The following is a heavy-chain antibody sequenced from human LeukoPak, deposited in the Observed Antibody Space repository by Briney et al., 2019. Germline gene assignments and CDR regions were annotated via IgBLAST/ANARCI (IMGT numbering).Heavy chain of an antibody. D-gene: IGHD3-3*01. Sequence: GGSLRLSCAASGFTFSSYAMHWVRQAPGKGLEYVSAISSNGGSTYYANSVKGSFTISRDNTKNTLYLQMGSLRSDDMAVYYCARGYGVDYDFWSGYYSPYFDYWGQGTLVTVSS. CDR2: ISSNGGST. CDR3: ARGYGVDYDFWSGYYSPYFDY. J-gene: IGHJ4*02. V-gene: IGHV3-64*01. CDR1: GFTFSSYA.